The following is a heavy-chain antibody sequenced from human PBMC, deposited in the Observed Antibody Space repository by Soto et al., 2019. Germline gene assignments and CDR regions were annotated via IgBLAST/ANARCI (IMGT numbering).Heavy chain of an antibody. CDR3: ARGPDYDFWSGYSAWFDP. CDR2: INAGNGNT. Sequence: QVPLVQSGAEVKKPGASVKVSCKASGYTFTSYAMHWVRQAPGQRLEWMGWINAGNGNTKYSQKFQGRVTITRDTAASTAYMELSSLRSEDTAVYYCARGPDYDFWSGYSAWFDPWGQGTLVTVSS. V-gene: IGHV1-3*01. CDR1: GYTFTSYA. D-gene: IGHD3-3*01. J-gene: IGHJ5*02.